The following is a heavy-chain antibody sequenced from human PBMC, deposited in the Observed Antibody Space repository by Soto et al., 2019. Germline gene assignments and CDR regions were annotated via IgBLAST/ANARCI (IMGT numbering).Heavy chain of an antibody. V-gene: IGHV4-34*12. CDR2: VFHTGTT. Sequence: QVHLQQWGAGLLKPSGTLSLTCAVSGGSFSDAFWSWVRQSPGRGLEWIGEVFHTGTTNYNPSLKSRGTLSVDTAKNQFPLGLTSVNGADSAVYYCARAPRELLAEGPLFLYYYYGLDVWGQGTTVTVSS. D-gene: IGHD1-7*01. CDR1: GGSFSDAF. CDR3: ARAPRELLAEGPLFLYYYYGLDV. J-gene: IGHJ6*02.